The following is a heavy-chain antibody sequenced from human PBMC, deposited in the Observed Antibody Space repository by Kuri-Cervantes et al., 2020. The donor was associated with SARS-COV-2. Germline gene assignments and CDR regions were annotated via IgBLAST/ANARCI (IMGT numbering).Heavy chain of an antibody. CDR1: GFTFKTYT. Sequence: GETLSLTCGASGFTFKTYTMNWVRQAPGKALQWISSISGSGSYIYYADSVKGRFTISRDNAKNSLYLQMNSLRAEDTAVYYCARDARGYCSSTSCSYFDLWGRGTLVTVSS. D-gene: IGHD2-2*01. J-gene: IGHJ2*01. V-gene: IGHV3-21*01. CDR3: ARDARGYCSSTSCSYFDL. CDR2: ISGSGSYI.